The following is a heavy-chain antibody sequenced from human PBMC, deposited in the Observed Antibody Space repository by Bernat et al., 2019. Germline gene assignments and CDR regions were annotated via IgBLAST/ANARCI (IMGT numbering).Heavy chain of an antibody. Sequence: QVQLQESGPGLVKPSQTLSLTCTVPGGSISSGGYYWSWIRQPPGKGLEWIGYIYYSGSTYYNPSLKSRVTISVDTAKNQCSLKLSSVTAADTAVYYCARVMYYYDSSGYYDDYYYYGMDVWGQGTTVTVSS. CDR3: ARVMYYYDSSGYYDDYYYYGMDV. J-gene: IGHJ6*02. D-gene: IGHD3-22*01. CDR2: IYYSGST. CDR1: GGSISSGGYY. V-gene: IGHV4-31*03.